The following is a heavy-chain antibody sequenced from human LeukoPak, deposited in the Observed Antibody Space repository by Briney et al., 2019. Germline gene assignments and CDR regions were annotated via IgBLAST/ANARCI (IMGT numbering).Heavy chain of an antibody. CDR3: ARVSMAGHFDY. D-gene: IGHD6-19*01. Sequence: GSLRLSCAASGFTFSSYEMNWVRQAPGKGLEWVSYISSSGSTIYYADSVKGRFTISRDNAKNSLYLQMNSLRAEDTAVYYCARVSMAGHFDYWGQGTLVTVSS. J-gene: IGHJ4*02. V-gene: IGHV3-48*03. CDR2: ISSSGSTI. CDR1: GFTFSSYE.